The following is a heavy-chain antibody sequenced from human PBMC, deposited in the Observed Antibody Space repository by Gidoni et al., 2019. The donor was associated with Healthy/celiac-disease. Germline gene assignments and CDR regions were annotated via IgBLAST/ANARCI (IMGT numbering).Heavy chain of an antibody. D-gene: IGHD6-13*01. CDR1: GYTFTSYY. J-gene: IGHJ4*02. V-gene: IGHV1-46*03. Sequence: QVQLVQSGAEVQKPGASVKVSCKASGYTFTSYYMHYVRQAPGQGREWMGIINPSGGSTSYGQKCQGRVTMTREKSTSTVDMELSSLRSEDTAVYYCAYMAADGTQARYYFDYWGQGTLVTVSS. CDR3: AYMAADGTQARYYFDY. CDR2: INPSGGST.